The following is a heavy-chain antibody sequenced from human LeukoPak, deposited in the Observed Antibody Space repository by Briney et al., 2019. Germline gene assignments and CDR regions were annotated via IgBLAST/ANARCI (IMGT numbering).Heavy chain of an antibody. CDR3: ARGTPPPTYYYDSSGYYYFDY. J-gene: IGHJ4*02. CDR1: GGSFSGYY. D-gene: IGHD3-22*01. Sequence: SETLSLTCAVYGGSFSGYYWSWIRQPPGKGLEWIGEINHSGSTNYNPSLKGRVTISVDTSKNQFSLKLSSVTAADTAVYYCARGTPPPTYYYDSSGYYYFDYWGQGTLVTVSS. CDR2: INHSGST. V-gene: IGHV4-34*01.